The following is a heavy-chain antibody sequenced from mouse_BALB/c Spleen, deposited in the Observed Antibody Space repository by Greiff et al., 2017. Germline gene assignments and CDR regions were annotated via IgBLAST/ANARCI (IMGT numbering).Heavy chain of an antibody. CDR3: TTTGNYYGSSPC. D-gene: IGHD1-1*01. CDR1: GYTFTSYW. Sequence: EVQLQQSGTVLARPGASVKMSCKASGYTFTSYWMHWVKQRPGQGLEWIGAIYPGNSDTSYNQKFKGKAKLTAVTSTSTAYMELSSLTNEDSAVYYCTTTGNYYGSSPCWGQGTSVTVSS. CDR2: IYPGNSDT. J-gene: IGHJ4*01. V-gene: IGHV1-5*01.